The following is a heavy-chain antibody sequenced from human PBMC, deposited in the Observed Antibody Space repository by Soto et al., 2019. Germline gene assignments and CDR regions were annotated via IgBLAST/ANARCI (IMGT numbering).Heavy chain of an antibody. CDR2: ISVSGGST. CDR1: VFTVISCA. Sequence: WGLPRRSWTCSVFTVISCAMRWIGEAAGKGREGVSAISVSGGSTYYADSVKGRFTISRDNSKNPLYLQMNSLRAEDTAVYYCAKDNRVYGSGDGDYYYGMDVWGQGTTVTVSS. J-gene: IGHJ6*02. V-gene: IGHV3-23*01. D-gene: IGHD3-10*01. CDR3: AKDNRVYGSGDGDYYYGMDV.